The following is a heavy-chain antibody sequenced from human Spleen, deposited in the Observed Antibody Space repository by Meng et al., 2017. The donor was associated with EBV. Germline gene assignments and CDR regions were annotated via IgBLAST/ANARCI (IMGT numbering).Heavy chain of an antibody. Sequence: VQQQQWGAGLLKPAETLSLTFAVSGGSFSSYYGSWLRQPPGKGLEWIGEINQSGSIYYNPSLMGRVTISGDTSRNQFSLKLISVTAADTAVYYCARGPYYEWGQGTLVTVSS. V-gene: IGHV4-34*01. J-gene: IGHJ4*02. CDR2: INQSGSI. CDR1: GGSFSSYY. CDR3: ARGPYYE. D-gene: IGHD1-26*01.